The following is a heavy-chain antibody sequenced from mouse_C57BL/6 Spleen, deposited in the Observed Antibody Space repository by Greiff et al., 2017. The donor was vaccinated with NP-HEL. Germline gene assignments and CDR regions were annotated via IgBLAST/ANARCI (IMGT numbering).Heavy chain of an antibody. CDR1: GYTFTDYY. CDR2: INPNNGGT. D-gene: IGHD2-2*01. J-gene: IGHJ4*01. V-gene: IGHV1-26*01. Sequence: EVQLQQSGPELVKPGASVKISCKASGYTFTDYYMNWVKQSHGKSLEWIGDINPNNGGTSYNQKFKGKATLTVDKSSSTAYMELRSLTSEDSAVYYCARSEGLRRGGGYYYAMDYWGQGTSVTVSS. CDR3: ARSEGLRRGGGYYYAMDY.